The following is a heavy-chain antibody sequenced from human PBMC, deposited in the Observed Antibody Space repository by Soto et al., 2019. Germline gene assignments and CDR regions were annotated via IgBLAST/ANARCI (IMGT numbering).Heavy chain of an antibody. V-gene: IGHV2-5*02. J-gene: IGHJ4*02. CDR2: IYWDDDK. Sequence: QITLKESGPTLVKPTQTLTLTCTFSGFSLSTSGMGVGWIRQPPGKALEWLALIYWDDDKRYSPSLKSRLTIPVDTSKDEVVLTMTNMDHVDTATYDCAHRLRHLAVFDYWGQGTRVTVSS. CDR3: AHRLRHLAVFDY. CDR1: GFSLSTSGMG.